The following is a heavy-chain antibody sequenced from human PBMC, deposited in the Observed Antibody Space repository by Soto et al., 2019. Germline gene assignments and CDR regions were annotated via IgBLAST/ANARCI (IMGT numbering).Heavy chain of an antibody. V-gene: IGHV3-20*04. CDR1: GFTFDDYG. CDR2: INWNGGST. J-gene: IGHJ4*02. CDR3: ARHYYGSGSYYDSTGFLAY. Sequence: GGSLRLSCAASGFTFDDYGMSWVRQAPGKGLEWVSGINWNGGSTGYADPVKGRFTISRDNAKNSLYLQMNSLRAEDTALYYCARHYYGSGSYYDSTGFLAYWGQGTLVTVSS. D-gene: IGHD3-10*01.